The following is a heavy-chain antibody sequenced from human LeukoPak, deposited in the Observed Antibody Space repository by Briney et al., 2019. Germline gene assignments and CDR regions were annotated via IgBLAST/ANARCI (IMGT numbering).Heavy chain of an antibody. CDR1: GFTFSDYY. Sequence: KTGGSLRLSCAASGFTFSDYYMSWIRQAPGKGLEWVSYISSSSMIYYADSVKGRFTISRDNAKNSLYLQMNSLRVEDTAVYYCARGYISGFDYWGQGTLVTVSS. CDR3: ARGYISGFDY. CDR2: ISSSSMI. V-gene: IGHV3-69-1*01. D-gene: IGHD5-18*01. J-gene: IGHJ4*02.